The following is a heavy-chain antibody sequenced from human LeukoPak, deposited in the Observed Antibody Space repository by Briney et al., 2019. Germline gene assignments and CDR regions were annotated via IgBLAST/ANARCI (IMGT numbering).Heavy chain of an antibody. CDR2: LIPIFGTA. V-gene: IGHV1-69*13. CDR3: ARGWLAETMVVTPYNY. Sequence: SLKVSCKAYGCTFSGHTINWVRQAPGQGLEWMGGLIPIFGTANYAQKFQGRVTITAVESTSTAYMEVSSLRSEDTAVYYCARGWLAETMVVTPYNYWGQGTLVTASS. J-gene: IGHJ4*02. CDR1: GCTFSGHT. D-gene: IGHD4-23*01.